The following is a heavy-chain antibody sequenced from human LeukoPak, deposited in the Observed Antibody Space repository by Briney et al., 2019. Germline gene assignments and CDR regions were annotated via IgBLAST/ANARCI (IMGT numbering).Heavy chain of an antibody. D-gene: IGHD6-19*01. J-gene: IGHJ5*02. CDR2: IYYSGST. V-gene: IGHV4-39*01. CDR3: ARNSAVATSRSWFDP. CDR1: GGSISSSSYY. Sequence: SETLSLTCTVSGGSISSSSYYWGWIRQPPGKGLEWIGSIYYSGSTTYNPSLESRVTISVDTSKNQFSLKLTAVTAADTAVYYCARNSAVATSRSWFDPWGQGTLVTVSS.